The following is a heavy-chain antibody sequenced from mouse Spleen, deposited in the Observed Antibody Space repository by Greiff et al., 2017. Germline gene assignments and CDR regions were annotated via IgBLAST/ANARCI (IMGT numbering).Heavy chain of an antibody. V-gene: IGHV5-16*01. CDR3: ARGVDYGNLDY. CDR1: GFTFSDYY. D-gene: IGHD2-1*01. J-gene: IGHJ2*01. CDR2: INYDGSST. Sequence: EVHLVESEGGLVQPGSSMKLSCTASGFTFSDYYMAWVRQVPEKGLEWVANINYDGSSTYYLDSLKSRFIISRDNAKNILYLQMSSLKSEDTATYYCARGVDYGNLDYWGQGTTLTVSS.